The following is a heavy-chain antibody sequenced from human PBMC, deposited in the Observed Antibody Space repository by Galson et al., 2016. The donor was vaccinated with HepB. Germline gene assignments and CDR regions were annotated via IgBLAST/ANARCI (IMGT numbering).Heavy chain of an antibody. CDR2: IYSTGRT. J-gene: IGHJ5*02. V-gene: IGHV4-59*11. Sequence: TLSLTCTVSNGSISSHYWSWIRQPPGKGLEWIGNIYSTGRTIYSPSLKSRVTISVDTSKNPFSLKLNSVTAADTAVYYCARVLLDWFDPWGQGTLVTVSS. CDR1: NGSISSHY. D-gene: IGHD2-15*01. CDR3: ARVLLDWFDP.